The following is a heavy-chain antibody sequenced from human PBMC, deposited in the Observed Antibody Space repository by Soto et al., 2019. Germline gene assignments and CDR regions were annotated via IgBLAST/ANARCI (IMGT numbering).Heavy chain of an antibody. CDR3: AKDLEYSSGSPGY. J-gene: IGHJ4*02. Sequence: QVQLVESGGGVVQPGRSLRLSCAASGFTFSSYGMHWVRQAPGKGLEWVAVISYDGSNKYYADSVKGRFTISRDNSKNTLYLQMNSLSAEDTAVYYCAKDLEYSSGSPGYWGQGTLVTVSS. D-gene: IGHD6-19*01. CDR2: ISYDGSNK. V-gene: IGHV3-30*18. CDR1: GFTFSSYG.